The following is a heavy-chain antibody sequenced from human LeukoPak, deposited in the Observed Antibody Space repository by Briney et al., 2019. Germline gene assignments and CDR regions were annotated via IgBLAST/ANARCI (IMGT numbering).Heavy chain of an antibody. CDR3: ARGAGAT. J-gene: IGHJ4*02. V-gene: IGHV4-59*01. D-gene: IGHD6-13*01. CDR2: IYYSGST. CDR1: GGSISSYY. Sequence: SGTLSLTCTVAGGSISSYYWSWIRLPPGKGLEWIGYIYYSGSTNYNPSLKSRVTISVDTSKNQFSLKLSSVTAADTAVYYCARGAGATWGQGTLVTVSS.